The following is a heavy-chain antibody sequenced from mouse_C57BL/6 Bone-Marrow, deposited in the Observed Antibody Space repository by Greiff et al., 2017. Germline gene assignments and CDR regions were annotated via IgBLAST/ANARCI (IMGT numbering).Heavy chain of an antibody. CDR3: VRGGNYCCAMDY. V-gene: IGHV10-3*01. Sequence: EVKLVESGGGLVQPKGSLKLSCAASGFTFNTYAMHWVRQAPGKGLEWVARIRSKGSNYATYYADSVKDRFTISRDDSQSMLYLQMNNLKTEDTAMYSCVRGGNYCCAMDYWGQGTSVTVSS. J-gene: IGHJ4*01. D-gene: IGHD2-1*01. CDR2: IRSKGSNYAT. CDR1: GFTFNTYA.